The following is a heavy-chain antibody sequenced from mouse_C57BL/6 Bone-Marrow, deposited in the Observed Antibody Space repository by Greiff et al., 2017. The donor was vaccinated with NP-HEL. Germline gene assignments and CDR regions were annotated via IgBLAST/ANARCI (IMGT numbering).Heavy chain of an antibody. D-gene: IGHD2-1*01. CDR1: GYSITSGYY. CDR2: ISYDGSN. V-gene: IGHV3-6*01. CDR3: ARADYGTWYFDV. J-gene: IGHJ1*03. Sequence: EVQRVESGPGLVKPSQSLSLTCSVTGYSITSGYYWNWIRQFPGNKLEWMGYISYDGSNNYNPSLKNRISITRDTSKNQFFLKLNSVTTEDTATYYCARADYGTWYFDVWGTGTTVTVSS.